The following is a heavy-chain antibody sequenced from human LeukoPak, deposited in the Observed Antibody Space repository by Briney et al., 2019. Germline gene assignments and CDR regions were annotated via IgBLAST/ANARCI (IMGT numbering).Heavy chain of an antibody. Sequence: ASVKVSCKASGYTFTSYDINWVRQATGQGLEWMGWMNPNSGNTGYAQKFQGRVTMTRNTSISTAYMELSSLRSEDTAVYYRARGNRGHLDMNWFDPWGQGTLVTVSS. V-gene: IGHV1-8*01. CDR1: GYTFTSYD. CDR2: MNPNSGNT. J-gene: IGHJ5*02. CDR3: ARGNRGHLDMNWFDP. D-gene: IGHD1-14*01.